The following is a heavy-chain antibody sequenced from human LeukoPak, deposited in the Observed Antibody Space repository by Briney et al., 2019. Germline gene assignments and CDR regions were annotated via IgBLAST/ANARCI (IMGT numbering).Heavy chain of an antibody. V-gene: IGHV3-30-3*01. CDR1: GFTFSSYA. D-gene: IGHD1-26*01. J-gene: IGHJ4*02. Sequence: RWSLRLSCAASGFTFSSYAMHWVRQAPGKGLARVAVISYDGSNNYYAASVKGRFTISRDNSKNTLYLQMNSLRAEDTAVYYCARVSEARAWEYYFDYWGQGTLVTVSS. CDR2: ISYDGSNN. CDR3: ARVSEARAWEYYFDY.